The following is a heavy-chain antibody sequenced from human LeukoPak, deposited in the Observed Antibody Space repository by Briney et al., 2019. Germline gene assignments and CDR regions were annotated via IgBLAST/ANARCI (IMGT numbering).Heavy chain of an antibody. CDR1: GFTFSSYA. V-gene: IGHV3-30-3*01. CDR2: TSYDGSNK. CDR3: ARGSPVDY. J-gene: IGHJ4*02. Sequence: GGSLRLSCAASGFTFSSYAMYWVRQAPGKGLEWVAVTSYDGSNKYYADSVKGRFTISRDNSENTLYLQMNSLRVEDTAVYYCARGSPVDYWGQGTLVTVSS.